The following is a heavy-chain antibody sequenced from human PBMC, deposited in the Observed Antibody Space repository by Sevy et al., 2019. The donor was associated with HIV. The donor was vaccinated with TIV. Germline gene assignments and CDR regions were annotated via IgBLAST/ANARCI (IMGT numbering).Heavy chain of an antibody. D-gene: IGHD2-21*02. CDR1: GFTFSSYA. CDR3: ARAPCCGDCYTLNY. CDR2: ISYDGSNK. V-gene: IGHV3-30-3*01. J-gene: IGHJ4*02. Sequence: GGSLRLSCAASGFTFSSYAMHWVRQAPGKGLEWVAVISYDGSNKYYADSVKGRFTISRDNSKNTLYLQMNSLRAEDTAVYYCARAPCCGDCYTLNYWGQGTLVTVSS.